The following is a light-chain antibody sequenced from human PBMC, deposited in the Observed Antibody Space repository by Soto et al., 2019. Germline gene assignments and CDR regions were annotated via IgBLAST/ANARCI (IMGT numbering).Light chain of an antibody. CDR3: QQRSNWPYGT. V-gene: IGKV3-11*01. J-gene: IGKJ1*01. CDR2: DAS. Sequence: EIVLTQSPATLSLSPGERATLSCRASQSVSSFLAWYQHIPGQAPRLLIYDASNRATGIPTRFSGSGSGTDFTLTISSLEPEDFAIYYCQQRSNWPYGTFGQGTKVDIK. CDR1: QSVSSF.